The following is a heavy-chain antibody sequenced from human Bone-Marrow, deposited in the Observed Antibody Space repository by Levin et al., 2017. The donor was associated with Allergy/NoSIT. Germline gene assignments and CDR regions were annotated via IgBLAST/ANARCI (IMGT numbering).Heavy chain of an antibody. CDR2: ISGGGGRT. D-gene: IGHD6-19*01. V-gene: IGHV3-23*01. Sequence: GGSLRLSCTASGFTFSTYAMSWVRQAPGKGLEWVSSISGGGGRTDYADSVKGRFTISRDNSKNTLYLQMNSLRVEDTAVYYCAKGMELWDIIAVGPPFDYWGQGTLVTVSS. CDR3: AKGMELWDIIAVGPPFDY. CDR1: GFTFSTYA. J-gene: IGHJ4*02.